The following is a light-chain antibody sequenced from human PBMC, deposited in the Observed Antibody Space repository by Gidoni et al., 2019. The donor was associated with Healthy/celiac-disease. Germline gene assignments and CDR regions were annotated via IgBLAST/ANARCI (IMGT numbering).Light chain of an antibody. V-gene: IGLV1-40*01. Sequence: QSVLTQPPSVSGGTGQRVTISCTGSSSNIGAGYDVHWYQQLPGTAPKLLIYGNSNRPSGVPDLFSGSKSGTSASLAITGLQAEDEADYYCQSYDSSLSGWVFGGGTKLTVL. CDR2: GNS. CDR1: SSNIGAGYD. J-gene: IGLJ3*02. CDR3: QSYDSSLSGWV.